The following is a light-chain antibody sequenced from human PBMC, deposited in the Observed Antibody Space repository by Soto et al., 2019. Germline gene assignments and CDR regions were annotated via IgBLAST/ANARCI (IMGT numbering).Light chain of an antibody. J-gene: IGKJ1*01. Sequence: DIQMTQSPSTLSGSVGDRVTITCRASQTISSWLAWYQQKPGKAPKRLIYKASTLKSGVPSRFRGSGSGTEFTLTIRSLQPDDFATYYCQHYKSYSEAFGQGTKVELK. CDR1: QTISSW. V-gene: IGKV1-5*03. CDR2: KAS. CDR3: QHYKSYSEA.